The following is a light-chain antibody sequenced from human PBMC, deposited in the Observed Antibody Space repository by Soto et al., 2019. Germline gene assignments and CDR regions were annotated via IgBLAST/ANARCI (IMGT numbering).Light chain of an antibody. J-gene: IGLJ3*02. Sequence: QCVLTQPPSVSGAPGQRVTISCTGSSCDIGAGYDVHWYQQLPGTAPKLLIYGNSNRPSGVPDRFSGSKSGTSASLAITGLQAEDEADYYCQSYDSSLKGVFGGGTKLTVL. CDR2: GNS. CDR1: SCDIGAGYD. V-gene: IGLV1-40*01. CDR3: QSYDSSLKGV.